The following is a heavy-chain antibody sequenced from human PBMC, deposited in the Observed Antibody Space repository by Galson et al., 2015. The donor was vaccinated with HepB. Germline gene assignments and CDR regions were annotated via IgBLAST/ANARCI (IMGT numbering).Heavy chain of an antibody. CDR1: GGTFGSYA. CDR3: ARVIGVVIGHYYYMDV. J-gene: IGHJ6*03. CDR2: MNPNSGNT. V-gene: IGHV1-8*02. Sequence: SVKVSCKASGGTFGSYAISWVRQATGQGLEWMGWMNPNSGNTGYAQKFQGRVTMTRNTSISTAYMELSSLRSEDTAVYYCARVIGVVIGHYYYMDVWGKGTTVTVSS. D-gene: IGHD3-3*01.